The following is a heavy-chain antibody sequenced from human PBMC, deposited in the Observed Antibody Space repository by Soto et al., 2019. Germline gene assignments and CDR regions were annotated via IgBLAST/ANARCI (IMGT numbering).Heavy chain of an antibody. CDR1: EDNSAGRDY. V-gene: IGHV4-38-2*02. CDR3: GRRFGNYGMEV. D-gene: IGHD3-16*01. CDR2: IYHAGSV. Sequence: QSHSYTVAEDNSAGRDYWAWIRQSPGKGLEWIGSIYHAGSVYYNPSLNSRVAVSLDTSKNHFSLKLTSVTAADTAVYYCGRRFGNYGMEVLGKGTSV. J-gene: IGHJ6*04.